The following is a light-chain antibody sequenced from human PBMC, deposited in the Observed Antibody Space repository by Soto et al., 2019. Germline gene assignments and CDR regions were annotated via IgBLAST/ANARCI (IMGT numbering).Light chain of an antibody. CDR2: DAS. CDR1: QSVSSN. CDR3: QQCNNWPYT. V-gene: IGKV3-15*01. Sequence: EVVMTQSPATLSVSPGERATLSCRDSQSVSSNLVWYQQKPGQAPRLLIYDASTRATGIPARFSGSGSGTEFTLTISSLQSEDFALYFCQQCNNWPYTFGLGTKLEIK. J-gene: IGKJ2*01.